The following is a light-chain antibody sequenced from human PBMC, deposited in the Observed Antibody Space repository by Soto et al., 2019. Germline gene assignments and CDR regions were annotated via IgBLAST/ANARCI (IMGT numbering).Light chain of an antibody. V-gene: IGLV1-44*01. CDR2: AYS. CDR1: SSNIVSNT. Sequence: VLTQPPSASGTPGQRVTISCSGSSSNIVSNTVNWYQHLPGAAPKLLMYAYSQRPSGIPDRFSGSKSGASASLAISGPQSEDEADYYCAAWDDSLNGYVFGTGTKVTVL. CDR3: AAWDDSLNGYV. J-gene: IGLJ1*01.